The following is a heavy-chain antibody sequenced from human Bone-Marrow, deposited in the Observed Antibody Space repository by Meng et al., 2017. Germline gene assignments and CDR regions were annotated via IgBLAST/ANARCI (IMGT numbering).Heavy chain of an antibody. J-gene: IGHJ4*02. V-gene: IGHV1-69*01. D-gene: IGHD1-1*01. Sequence: GPRVQSGAGVKKPGSSVKVSCKASGGTFSSYAISWVRQAPGQGLEWMGGIIPIFGTANYAQKFQGRVTITADESTSTAYMELSSLRSEDTAVYYCARNNWNDVVTPFDYWGQGTLVTVSS. CDR3: ARNNWNDVVTPFDY. CDR2: IIPIFGTA. CDR1: GGTFSSYA.